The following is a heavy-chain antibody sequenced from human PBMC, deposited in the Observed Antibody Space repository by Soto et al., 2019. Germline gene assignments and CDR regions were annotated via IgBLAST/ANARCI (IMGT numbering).Heavy chain of an antibody. CDR3: ARALDYGSGSYYIFYYYYGMDV. CDR2: IYYSGST. V-gene: IGHV4-28*03. D-gene: IGHD3-10*01. J-gene: IGHJ6*02. CDR1: AYSISSSNW. Sequence: PSETLSLTCAVSAYSISSSNWWGWIRQPPGKGLEWIGYIYYSGSTNYNPSLKSRVTISVDTSKNQFSLKLSSVTAADTAVYYCARALDYGSGSYYIFYYYYGMDVWGQGTTVTVSS.